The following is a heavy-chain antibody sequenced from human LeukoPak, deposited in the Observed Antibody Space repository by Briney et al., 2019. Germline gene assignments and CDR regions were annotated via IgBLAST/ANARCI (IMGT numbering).Heavy chain of an antibody. CDR1: GGTFSSYA. D-gene: IGHD3-3*01. V-gene: IGHV1-69*05. J-gene: IGHJ5*02. Sequence: GSSVKVSCKASGGTFSSYAISWVRQAPAQGLEWMGGIIPIFGTANYAQKFQGRVTITTDESTSTAYMELSSLRSEDTAVYYCARDRRFLEWSKGFDPWGQGTLVTVSS. CDR2: IIPIFGTA. CDR3: ARDRRFLEWSKGFDP.